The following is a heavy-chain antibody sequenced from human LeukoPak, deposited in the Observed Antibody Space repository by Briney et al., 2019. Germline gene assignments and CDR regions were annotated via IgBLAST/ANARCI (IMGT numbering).Heavy chain of an antibody. CDR3: ATASPIVVVPAAILDYYYYGMDV. CDR2: FDPEDGET. J-gene: IGHJ6*02. V-gene: IGHV1-24*01. D-gene: IGHD2-2*01. CDR1: GYTLTELS. Sequence: LGASVKVSCKVSGYTLTELSMHWVRQAPGKGLEWMGGFDPEDGETIYAQKFQGRVTMTEDTSTDTAYMELSSQRSEDTAVYYCATASPIVVVPAAILDYYYYGMDVWGQGTTVTVSS.